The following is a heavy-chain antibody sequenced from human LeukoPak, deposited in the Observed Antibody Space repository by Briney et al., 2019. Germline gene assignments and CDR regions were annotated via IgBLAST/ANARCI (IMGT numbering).Heavy chain of an antibody. CDR3: AKEIYYDSSAFFDY. CDR2: IGYDGSNK. CDR1: GFSFSSYG. J-gene: IGHJ4*02. V-gene: IGHV3-30*18. Sequence: GRSLRLSCAASGFSFSSYGIHWVRQAPGKGLEWVAVIGYDGSNKYYADSVKGRFTISRDNSKNTLYLQMNSLRTEDTAVYFCAKEIYYDSSAFFDYWGQGTLVTVSS. D-gene: IGHD3-22*01.